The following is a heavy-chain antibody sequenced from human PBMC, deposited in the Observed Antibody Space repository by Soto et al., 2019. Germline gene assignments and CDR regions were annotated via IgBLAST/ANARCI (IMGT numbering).Heavy chain of an antibody. V-gene: IGHV1-69*01. Sequence: QVQLVQSGAEVKKPGSSVKVSCKASGGTFSSYAISWVRQAPGQGLEWMGGIIPIFGTANYAQKFQGRVTITADESTSTAYMELSSLRSEDTAVYYCARDRVGATGGFCYYYGMDVWGQGTTVTVSS. J-gene: IGHJ6*02. CDR1: GGTFSSYA. CDR2: IIPIFGTA. D-gene: IGHD1-26*01. CDR3: ARDRVGATGGFCYYYGMDV.